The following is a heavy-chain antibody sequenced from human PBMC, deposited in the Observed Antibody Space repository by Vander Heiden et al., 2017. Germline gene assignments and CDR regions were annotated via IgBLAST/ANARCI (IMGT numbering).Heavy chain of an antibody. D-gene: IGHD2-2*01. CDR1: GYSFTTYW. Sequence: VQLVQSGAEVKKPGESLKISCKASGYSFTTYWIAWFRQMPGKGLEWMGIIYPNDSDPKYSPSFQGQVTISADKSINTAYLQWSSLRASDTAMYYCARLGSTSTYNWIDPWGQGTLVTVSS. J-gene: IGHJ5*02. CDR3: ARLGSTSTYNWIDP. V-gene: IGHV5-51*01. CDR2: IYPNDSDP.